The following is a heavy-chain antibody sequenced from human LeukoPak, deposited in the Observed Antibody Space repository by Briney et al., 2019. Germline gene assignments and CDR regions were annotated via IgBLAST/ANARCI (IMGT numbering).Heavy chain of an antibody. V-gene: IGHV4-61*09. J-gene: IGHJ6*03. CDR2: INHSGST. Sequence: PSQTLSLTCTVSGGSISSGSYYWSWIRQPAGKGLEWIGEINHSGSTNYNPSLKSRVTISVDTSKNQFSLKLSSVTAADTAVYYCARVKAYYYGSGMAKYYYYYTDVWGKGTTVTISS. CDR3: ARVKAYYYGSGMAKYYYYYTDV. D-gene: IGHD3-10*01. CDR1: GGSISSGSYY.